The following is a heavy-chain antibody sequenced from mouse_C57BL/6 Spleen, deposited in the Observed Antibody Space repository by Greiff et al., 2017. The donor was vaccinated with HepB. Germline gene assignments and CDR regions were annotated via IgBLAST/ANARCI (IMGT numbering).Heavy chain of an antibody. CDR1: GYTFTTYP. D-gene: IGHD1-1*01. V-gene: IGHV1-47*01. Sequence: VQLQQSGAELVKPGASVKMSCKASGYTFTTYPIEWMKQNHGKSLEWIGNFHPYNDDTKYNEKFKGKATLTVEKSSSTVYLELSRLTSDDSAVYYCARSKIYYYGSSYWYFDVWGTGTTVTVSS. J-gene: IGHJ1*03. CDR3: ARSKIYYYGSSYWYFDV. CDR2: FHPYNDDT.